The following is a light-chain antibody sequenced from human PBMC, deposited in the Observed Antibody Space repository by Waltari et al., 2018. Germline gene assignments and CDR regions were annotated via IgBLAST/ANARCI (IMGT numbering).Light chain of an antibody. Sequence: QSALTQPPSASGSLGQSVTISCTGGSSDVGPFNSVSWYQHHPGEPPRLILYEVAMRPSGVPNRFSGSRSGNTASLIVSGLQADDEADYYCSSYTGDYSPVLFGGGTTLTVL. V-gene: IGLV2-8*01. J-gene: IGLJ2*01. CDR2: EVA. CDR1: SSDVGPFNS. CDR3: SSYTGDYSPVL.